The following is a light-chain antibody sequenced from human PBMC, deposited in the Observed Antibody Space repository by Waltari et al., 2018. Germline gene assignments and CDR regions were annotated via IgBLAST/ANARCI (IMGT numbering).Light chain of an antibody. CDR3: QQRSNWPPWT. Sequence: EIVLAQSPATLSLSPGERASLSCRASQSVSRFLAWYQQKPGQAPRLLINDASNRATGIPARFSGSGSGTDFTLTISSLEPEDFAVYYCQQRSNWPPWTFGQGTKVEIK. CDR1: QSVSRF. J-gene: IGKJ1*01. V-gene: IGKV3-11*01. CDR2: DAS.